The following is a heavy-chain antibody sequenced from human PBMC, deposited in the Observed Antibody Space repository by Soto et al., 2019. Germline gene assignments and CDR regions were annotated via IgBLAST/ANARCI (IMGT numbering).Heavy chain of an antibody. V-gene: IGHV5-51*01. CDR2: IYPGDSDT. CDR3: ARSSDYVWGSYRSPLDVLDI. J-gene: IGHJ3*02. CDR1: GYSFTSYW. Sequence: RKISCKGSGYSFTSYWIGWVRQMPGKGLEWMGIIYPGDSDTRYSPSFQGQVTISADKSISTAYLQWSSLKASDTAMYYCARSSDYVWGSYRSPLDVLDIWGQGTMVTVSS. D-gene: IGHD3-16*02.